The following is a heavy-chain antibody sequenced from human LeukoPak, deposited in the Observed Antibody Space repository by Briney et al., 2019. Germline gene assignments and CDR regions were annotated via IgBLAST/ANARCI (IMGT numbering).Heavy chain of an antibody. CDR2: IIPILGIA. D-gene: IGHD3-10*01. CDR1: GGTFSSYA. J-gene: IGHJ4*02. CDR3: AERREISRLGITMVRGVIKV. Sequence: SVKVSCKASGGTFSSYAISWVRQAPGQGLEWMGRIIPILGIANYAQKFQGRVTITADKSTSTAYMELSSLRSEDTAVYYCAERREISRLGITMVRGVIKVWGQGTLVTVSS. V-gene: IGHV1-69*04.